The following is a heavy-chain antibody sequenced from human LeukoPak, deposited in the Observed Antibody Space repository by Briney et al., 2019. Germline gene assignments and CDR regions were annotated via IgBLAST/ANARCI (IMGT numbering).Heavy chain of an antibody. J-gene: IGHJ4*02. V-gene: IGHV3-23*01. CDR3: AKGGIAAAGTSFYFDY. D-gene: IGHD6-13*01. CDR2: ISGSGSGT. Sequence: GGSLRLSCAASGFTFSSYAMSWVRQAPGKGLEWVSGISGSGSGTYYPDSVKGRFTISRDNSKNTLYLQMNSLRTEDTAVYYCAKGGIAAAGTSFYFDYWGQGTLVTVSS. CDR1: GFTFSSYA.